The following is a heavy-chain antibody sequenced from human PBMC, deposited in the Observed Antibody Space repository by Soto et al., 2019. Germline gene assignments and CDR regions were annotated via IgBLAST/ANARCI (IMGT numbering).Heavy chain of an antibody. Sequence: TCAFSAGSFTSNNWWTWVRQPPGQGLEWIGEIYRTGSTNYNPSLKSRVTISLDKSENQFSLKVTSLTAADTAVYYCASRDPGTSVDYWGQGTLVTVSS. CDR1: AGSFTSNNW. J-gene: IGHJ4*02. CDR3: ASRDPGTSVDY. D-gene: IGHD1-7*01. CDR2: IYRTGST. V-gene: IGHV4-4*02.